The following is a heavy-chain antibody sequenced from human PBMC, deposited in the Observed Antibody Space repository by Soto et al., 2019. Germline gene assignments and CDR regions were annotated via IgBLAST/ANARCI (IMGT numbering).Heavy chain of an antibody. Sequence: SETLSLTCTVSGGSISSYYWSWIRQPPGKGLEWIGYIYYSGSTNYNPSLKSRVTISVDTSKNQFSLKLSSVTAADTAVYYCARELGGIAAAGTLTNWFDPWGQGTLVTISS. CDR3: ARELGGIAAAGTLTNWFDP. CDR2: IYYSGST. CDR1: GGSISSYY. D-gene: IGHD6-13*01. J-gene: IGHJ5*02. V-gene: IGHV4-59*01.